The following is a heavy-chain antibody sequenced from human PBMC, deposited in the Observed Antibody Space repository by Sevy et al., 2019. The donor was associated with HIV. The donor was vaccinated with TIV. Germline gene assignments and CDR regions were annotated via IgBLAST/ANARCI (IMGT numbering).Heavy chain of an antibody. J-gene: IGHJ5*02. CDR1: GFTFDDYA. V-gene: IGHV3-9*01. CDR3: AKSPRYDTLTGSFDP. CDR2: ISWNSGSI. Sequence: GGSLRLSCAASGFTFDDYAMHWVRQAPGKGLEWVSGISWNSGSIGYADSVKGRFTISRDNAKNSLYLQMNSLRAEDTALYYCAKSPRYDTLTGSFDPWGQGTLVTVSS. D-gene: IGHD3-9*01.